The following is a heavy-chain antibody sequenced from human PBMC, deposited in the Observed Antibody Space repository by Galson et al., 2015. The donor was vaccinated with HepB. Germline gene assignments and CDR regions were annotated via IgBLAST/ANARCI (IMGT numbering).Heavy chain of an antibody. J-gene: IGHJ3*02. D-gene: IGHD3-16*01. CDR2: INPNSGGT. Sequence: SVTVSCKASGSTFTGYYMHWVRQAPGQGLEWMGWINPNSGGTNCAQKFQGRVTMTRDTSISTAYMELSRLRSDDTAVYYCARDSAMRMIASYDLENWGQWTMVTVSS. V-gene: IGHV1-2*02. CDR1: GSTFTGYY. CDR3: ARDSAMRMIASYDLEN.